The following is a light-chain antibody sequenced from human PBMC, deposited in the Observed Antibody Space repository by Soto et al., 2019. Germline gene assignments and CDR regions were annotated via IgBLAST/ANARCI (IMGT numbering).Light chain of an antibody. CDR3: QHYGSLVLT. CDR1: QSVSSSY. Sequence: EIVWTQSPGTLSFSPGERATLSCRASQSVSSSYLAWYQQKPGQAPRLLIYGASSRATGIPDRFSGSGSGTDFTLTISRLEPEDFAVYYCQHYGSLVLTFGGGTQVESK. J-gene: IGKJ4*01. CDR2: GAS. V-gene: IGKV3-20*01.